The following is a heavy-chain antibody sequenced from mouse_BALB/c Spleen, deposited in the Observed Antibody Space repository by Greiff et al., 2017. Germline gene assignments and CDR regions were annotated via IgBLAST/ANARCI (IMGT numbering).Heavy chain of an antibody. Sequence: DVMLVESGGGLVKPGGSLKLSCAASGFTFSSYTMSWVRQTPEKRLEWVATISSGGSYTYYPDSVKGRFTISRDNAKNTLYLQMSSLKSEDTAMYYCTIITTVVEYYFDYWGQGTTLTVSS. CDR3: TIITTVVEYYFDY. J-gene: IGHJ2*01. CDR1: GFTFSSYT. V-gene: IGHV5-6-4*01. CDR2: ISSGGSYT. D-gene: IGHD1-1*01.